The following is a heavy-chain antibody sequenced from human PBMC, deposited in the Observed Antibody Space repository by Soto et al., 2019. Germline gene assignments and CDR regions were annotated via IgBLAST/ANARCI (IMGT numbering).Heavy chain of an antibody. J-gene: IGHJ5*02. CDR1: GGSISSGNYY. CDR3: ARERPDGARLDP. D-gene: IGHD6-6*01. Sequence: PSETLSLTCTVSGGSISSGNYYWSWIRQPPGKGLEWIGFISYSGTTHYSASLRSRVSISVDTSKNQFSLDLSSVTAADTAVYYCARERPDGARLDPWGQGTLVTVSS. V-gene: IGHV4-30-4*01. CDR2: ISYSGTT.